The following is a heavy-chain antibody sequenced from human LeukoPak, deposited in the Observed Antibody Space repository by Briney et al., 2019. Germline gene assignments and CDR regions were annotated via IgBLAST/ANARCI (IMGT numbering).Heavy chain of an antibody. CDR3: ARRVAFDI. CDR2: INHSGST. V-gene: IGHV4-34*01. Sequence: SETLSLTCGVSGGSPTGYYWSWIRQPPGKGLEWIGEINHSGSTKYNPSLESRVSISLDTSKNHFSLRLSSVTAADTAVYYCARRVAFDIWGQGTMVTVSS. J-gene: IGHJ3*02. CDR1: GGSPTGYY.